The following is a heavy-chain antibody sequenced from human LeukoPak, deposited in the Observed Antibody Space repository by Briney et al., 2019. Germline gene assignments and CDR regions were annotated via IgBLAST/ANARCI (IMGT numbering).Heavy chain of an antibody. V-gene: IGHV1-69*06. D-gene: IGHD6-13*01. Sequence: SVKVSCKASGGTFSIYAISWVRQAPGQGLEWMGGIIPIFGTANYAQKFQGRVTITADKSTSTAYMELSSLRSEDTAVYYCARGIAAAGDYYYYYMDVWGKGTTVTVSS. CDR2: IIPIFGTA. CDR3: ARGIAAAGDYYYYYMDV. CDR1: GGTFSIYA. J-gene: IGHJ6*03.